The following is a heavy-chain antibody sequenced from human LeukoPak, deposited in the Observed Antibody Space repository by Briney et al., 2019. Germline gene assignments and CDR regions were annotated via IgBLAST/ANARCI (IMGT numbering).Heavy chain of an antibody. V-gene: IGHV4-38-2*01. D-gene: IGHD3-16*01. CDR3: ARRNYGIYFFDY. Sequence: PAETLSLTCAASGYSITSGYFWGWSRRPPGKGLEWTGNLYHAGTTYYNPALESRITMSVDTSKNQFSLKLNSVTAADPAVYFCARRNYGIYFFDYWGRGALVSVSS. CDR2: LYHAGTT. J-gene: IGHJ4*02. CDR1: GYSITSGYF.